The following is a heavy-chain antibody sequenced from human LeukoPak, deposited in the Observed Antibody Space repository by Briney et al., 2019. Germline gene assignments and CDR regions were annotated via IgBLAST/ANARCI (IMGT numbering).Heavy chain of an antibody. Sequence: SETLSLTCTVSGGSISSYYWSWIRQPPGKGLEWIGYIYYSGSTNYNPSLKSRVTISVDTSKNQFSLKLSSVTAADTAVYYCARDSQGYYYDSSGYDYWGQGTLVTVSS. J-gene: IGHJ4*02. CDR3: ARDSQGYYYDSSGYDY. V-gene: IGHV4-59*12. CDR1: GGSISSYY. D-gene: IGHD3-22*01. CDR2: IYYSGST.